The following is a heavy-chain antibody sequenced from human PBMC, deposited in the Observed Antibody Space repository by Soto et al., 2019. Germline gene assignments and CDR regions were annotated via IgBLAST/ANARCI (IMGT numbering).Heavy chain of an antibody. CDR1: GFSLSTSGVG. J-gene: IGHJ5*02. D-gene: IGHD6-19*01. V-gene: IGHV2-5*02. Sequence: QITLKESGPTLVKPTQTLTLTCTFYGFSLSTSGVGVGWVRQPPGTALEWLAPIYWDDDKRDSPSLKSRLTSTTDTSKSQAVLTMTDMEPVGPATYHCEHSRYGSGWSWGEGTMVTFSS. CDR3: EHSRYGSGWS. CDR2: IYWDDDK.